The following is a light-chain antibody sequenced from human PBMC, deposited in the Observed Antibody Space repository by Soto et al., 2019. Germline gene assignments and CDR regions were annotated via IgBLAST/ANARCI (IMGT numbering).Light chain of an antibody. CDR2: KVS. CDR1: QSLLHSDGNTY. CDR3: NQGSHWAWT. V-gene: IGKV2-30*02. Sequence: VVLTQSPLSQPVTLGQPASISCRSGQSLLHSDGNTYLSWFQQRPGHSPRRLIYKVSDRDSGVPDRFRGSGLRTDFTLEISRVEGEDNGVFYLNQGSHWAWTFGQRTKME. J-gene: IGKJ1*01.